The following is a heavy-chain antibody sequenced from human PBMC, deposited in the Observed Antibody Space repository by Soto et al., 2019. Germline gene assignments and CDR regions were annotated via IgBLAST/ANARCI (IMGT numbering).Heavy chain of an antibody. V-gene: IGHV4-31*03. CDR3: AREYRSSFDP. D-gene: IGHD1-26*01. J-gene: IGHJ5*02. Sequence: SETLSLTCTVSGGSISSGGYYWSWIRQHPGKGLEWIGYIYYSGSTYYNPSLKSRVTISVDTSKNQFSLKLSSVTAADTAVYYCAREYRSSFDPWGQGTLVTVSS. CDR1: GGSISSGGYY. CDR2: IYYSGST.